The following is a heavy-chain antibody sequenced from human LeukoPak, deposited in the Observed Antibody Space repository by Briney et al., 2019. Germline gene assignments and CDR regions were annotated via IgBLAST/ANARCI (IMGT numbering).Heavy chain of an antibody. D-gene: IGHD5-24*01. CDR1: GFTFSSYW. V-gene: IGHV3-7*05. Sequence: GGSLRLSCAASGFTFSSYWMSWVRQVPGKGLEWVANIEEHGSQKYYVDSVKGRFTISRGNAQNSLFLQMNSLRAEDTALYYCARILRLHTPRASDIWGQGTMVTVSS. J-gene: IGHJ3*02. CDR3: ARILRLHTPRASDI. CDR2: IEEHGSQK.